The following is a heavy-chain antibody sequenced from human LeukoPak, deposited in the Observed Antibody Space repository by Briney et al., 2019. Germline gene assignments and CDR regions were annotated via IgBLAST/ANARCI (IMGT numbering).Heavy chain of an antibody. D-gene: IGHD4-11*01. Sequence: ASVKVSCKASGGTFSSYAISWVRQAPGQGLEWMGWINPNSGGTNYAQKFQGWVTMTRDTSISTAYMELSRLRSDDTAVYYCARDGYSNLYYYYGMDVWGQGTTVTVSS. CDR3: ARDGYSNLYYYYGMDV. CDR2: INPNSGGT. J-gene: IGHJ6*02. V-gene: IGHV1-2*04. CDR1: GGTFSSYA.